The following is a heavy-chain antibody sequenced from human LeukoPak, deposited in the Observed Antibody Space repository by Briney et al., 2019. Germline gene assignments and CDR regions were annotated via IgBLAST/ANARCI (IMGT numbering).Heavy chain of an antibody. D-gene: IGHD5-12*01. J-gene: IGHJ4*02. CDR1: GFTFSSYA. V-gene: IGHV3-23*01. CDR3: AKDGSSKDIVANTAMAHFDC. Sequence: AGSLRLSCAASGFTFSSYAMSWVRQAPGKGLELDSVISGSGGSTYYANSLKGRFTISRDNSKNTLYLQMNSLRAEDTAIYYCAKDGSSKDIVANTAMAHFDCWGQGTLVTVSS. CDR2: ISGSGGST.